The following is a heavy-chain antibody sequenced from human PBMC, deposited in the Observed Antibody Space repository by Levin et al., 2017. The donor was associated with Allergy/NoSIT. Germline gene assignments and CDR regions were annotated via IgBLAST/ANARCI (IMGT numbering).Heavy chain of an antibody. CDR3: ARTTGGSDYSSSHLDY. V-gene: IGHV4-59*08. D-gene: IGHD6-6*01. CDR1: GGSISSYY. CDR2: IYYSGST. J-gene: IGHJ4*02. Sequence: SETLSLTCTVSGGSISSYYWSWIRQPPGKGLEWIGYIYYSGSTNYKSSLKSRVTISVDTSKNQFSLRLRSMTAADTAVYYCARTTGGSDYSSSHLDYWGQGTLVTVSS.